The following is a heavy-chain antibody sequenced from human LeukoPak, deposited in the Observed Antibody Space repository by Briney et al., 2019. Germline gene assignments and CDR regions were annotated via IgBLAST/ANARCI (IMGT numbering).Heavy chain of an antibody. CDR2: ISSIGSTI. V-gene: IGHV3-48*03. D-gene: IGHD2/OR15-2a*01. CDR1: GFTFSSYE. CDR3: ARAEYGHY. Sequence: GGSLRLSCAASGFTFSSYEMNWVRQAPREGLEWVSYISSIGSTIYYADSVKDRFTISRDNAKNSLYLQMNSLRADDTAVYYCARAEYGHYWGQGTLVTVSS. J-gene: IGHJ4*02.